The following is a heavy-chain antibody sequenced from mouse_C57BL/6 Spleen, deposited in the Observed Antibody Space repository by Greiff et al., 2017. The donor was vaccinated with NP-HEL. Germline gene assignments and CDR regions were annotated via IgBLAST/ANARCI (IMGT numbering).Heavy chain of an antibody. CDR2: INPSNGGT. V-gene: IGHV1-53*01. Sequence: QVQLQQSGTELVKPGASVKLSCKASGYTFTSYWMHWVKQRPGQGLEWIGNINPSNGGTNYNEKFKSKATLTVDKSSSTAYMQLSSLTSEDSAVYYCAQTAQVFAYAMDYWGQGTSVTVSS. CDR3: AQTAQVFAYAMDY. D-gene: IGHD3-2*02. J-gene: IGHJ4*01. CDR1: GYTFTSYW.